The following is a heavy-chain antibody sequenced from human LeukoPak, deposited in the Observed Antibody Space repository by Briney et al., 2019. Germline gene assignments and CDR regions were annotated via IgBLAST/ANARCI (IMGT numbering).Heavy chain of an antibody. CDR2: INHSGST. D-gene: IGHD6-13*01. Sequence: SETLSLTCIVSGGSISSYYWSWIRQPPGKGLEWIGEINHSGSTNYNPSLKSRVTMSVDTSKNQFSLKLSSVTAADTAVYYCARVSSSWYQDWYFDLWGRGTLVTVSS. J-gene: IGHJ2*01. CDR3: ARVSSSWYQDWYFDL. CDR1: GGSISSYY. V-gene: IGHV4-34*01.